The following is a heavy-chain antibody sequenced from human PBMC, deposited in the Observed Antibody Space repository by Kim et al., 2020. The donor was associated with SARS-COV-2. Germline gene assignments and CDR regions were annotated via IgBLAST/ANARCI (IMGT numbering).Heavy chain of an antibody. Sequence: GGSLRLSCAASGFTFSDSAMHWVRQASGKGLEWVGRIRSKANSYATAYGASVKGRFTISRDDSKNTAYLQMNSLNTEDTAVYYCTRVPPDPASYYDAFDIWGQGTMVTVSS. V-gene: IGHV3-73*01. CDR1: GFTFSDSA. CDR2: IRSKANSYAT. J-gene: IGHJ3*02. CDR3: TRVPPDPASYYDAFDI. D-gene: IGHD3-10*01.